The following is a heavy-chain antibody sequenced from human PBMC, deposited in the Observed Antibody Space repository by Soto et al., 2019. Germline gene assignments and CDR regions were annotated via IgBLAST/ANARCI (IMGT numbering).Heavy chain of an antibody. Sequence: QVQLVQSGAEVKTPGASVKVSCKASGYTFTKYAISWMRQAPGQGLEWVGWISVYNGNTKYAENLQGRVTVTTDTSTTTVYIELRSLISDDTAVYYCAREGACLYYYYYGMDVWGQGTTVTVPS. CDR1: GYTFTKYA. J-gene: IGHJ6*02. CDR2: ISVYNGNT. D-gene: IGHD3-16*01. V-gene: IGHV1-18*01. CDR3: AREGACLYYYYYGMDV.